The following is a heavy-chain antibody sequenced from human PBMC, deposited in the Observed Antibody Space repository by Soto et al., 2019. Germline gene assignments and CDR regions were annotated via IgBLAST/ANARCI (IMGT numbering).Heavy chain of an antibody. CDR2: IIPILGIA. CDR1: GGTFSSYT. V-gene: IGHV1-69*02. Sequence: SVKVSCKASGGTFSSYTISWVRQAPGQGLEWMGRIIPILGIANYAQKFQGRVTITADKSTSTAYMELSSLRSEDTAVYYCARTVTTRVSYYYYMDVWGKGTTVTVSS. CDR3: ARTVTTRVSYYYYMDV. D-gene: IGHD4-4*01. J-gene: IGHJ6*03.